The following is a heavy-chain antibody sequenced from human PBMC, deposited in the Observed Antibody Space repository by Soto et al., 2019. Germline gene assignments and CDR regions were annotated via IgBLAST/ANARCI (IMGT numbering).Heavy chain of an antibody. CDR2: IWYDGSYK. D-gene: IGHD4-17*01. V-gene: IGHV3-33*01. Sequence: QVQLVESGGGVVRPGRALRLSCAASGFTFSNYGMHWVRQAPGKGLEWVAVIWYDGSYKYYEDSVKGRFTISRDNSKNTLYLLMHSLRVEDTAVYYCARDSRKTSVTTSIDHWGQGTQVTVSS. J-gene: IGHJ4*02. CDR1: GFTFSNYG. CDR3: ARDSRKTSVTTSIDH.